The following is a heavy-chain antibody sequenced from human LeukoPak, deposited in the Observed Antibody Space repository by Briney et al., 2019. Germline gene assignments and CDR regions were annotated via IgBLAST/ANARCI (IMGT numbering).Heavy chain of an antibody. J-gene: IGHJ4*02. D-gene: IGHD6-19*01. CDR1: GFTFRSYD. Sequence: GGSLRLSCAASGFTFRSYDMHWVRQVTGKGLEWVSAIGISGDTHYLDSVKGRFTISRENAKNSLYLRMDSLRAGDTAVYYCARGGIPVAGIDEIDFWGQGTLVTVAS. CDR3: ARGGIPVAGIDEIDF. V-gene: IGHV3-13*01. CDR2: IGISGDT.